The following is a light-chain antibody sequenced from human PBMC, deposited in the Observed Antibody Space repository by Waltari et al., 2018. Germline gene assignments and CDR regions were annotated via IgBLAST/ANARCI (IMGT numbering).Light chain of an antibody. Sequence: SHELTQPPSVSVSPGQTARITCSGDEVSNQYAYWYQQRPGQALVLVLYKDSERPLGIPERFSGSSSGTTVTLTISGVQAEDEADYHCQSGDNSGTFVKFGGGTKLTVL. V-gene: IGLV3-25*03. CDR2: KDS. CDR1: EVSNQY. J-gene: IGLJ2*01. CDR3: QSGDNSGTFVK.